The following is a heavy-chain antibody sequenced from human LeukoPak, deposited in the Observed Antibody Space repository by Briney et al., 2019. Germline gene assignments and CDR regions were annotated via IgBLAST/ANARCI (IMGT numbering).Heavy chain of an antibody. CDR2: IYPGDSDT. Sequence: GGSLQISCKGSGYSFTSYWIGWVRQMPGKGLEWMGIIYPGDSDTRYSPSFQGQVTISADKSISTAYPQWSSLKASDTAMYYCARTMYSSSWKYYMDVWGKGTTVTVSS. J-gene: IGHJ6*03. V-gene: IGHV5-51*01. D-gene: IGHD6-13*01. CDR1: GYSFTSYW. CDR3: ARTMYSSSWKYYMDV.